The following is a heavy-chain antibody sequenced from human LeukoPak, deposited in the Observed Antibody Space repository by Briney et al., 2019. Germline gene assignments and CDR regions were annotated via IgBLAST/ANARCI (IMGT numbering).Heavy chain of an antibody. D-gene: IGHD3-10*01. V-gene: IGHV4-59*08. CDR3: ARRFAPSRNDAFDI. Sequence: SETLSLTCTVSGGSINSYYWSWIRQPPGKGLEWIGYIYYSGSTNYSPSLKSRVTISVDTSKNQFSLKLSSVTASDTAVYYCARRFAPSRNDAFDIWGQGTMVTVSS. CDR1: GGSINSYY. J-gene: IGHJ3*02. CDR2: IYYSGST.